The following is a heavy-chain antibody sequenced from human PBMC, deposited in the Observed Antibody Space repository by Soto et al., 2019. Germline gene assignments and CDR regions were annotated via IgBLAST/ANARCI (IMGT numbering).Heavy chain of an antibody. CDR3: ARGGGGYLAY. V-gene: IGHV3-30-3*01. D-gene: IGHD3-22*01. J-gene: IGHJ4*02. Sequence: QVQLVESGGGVVQPGRSLRLSCAASGFTFSSYAMHWVRQAPGKGLEWVAVISYDGSNKYYADSVKGRFTISRDNSENTLYLQMNSLRAEDTAVYYCARGGGGYLAYWGQGTLVTVSS. CDR2: ISYDGSNK. CDR1: GFTFSSYA.